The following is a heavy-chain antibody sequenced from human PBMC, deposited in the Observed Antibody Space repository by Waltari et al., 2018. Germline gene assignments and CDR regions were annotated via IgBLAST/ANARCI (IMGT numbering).Heavy chain of an antibody. D-gene: IGHD2-15*01. CDR2: IYYSGST. V-gene: IGHV4-59*01. J-gene: IGHJ6*02. Sequence: QVQLQESGPGLVKPSETLSLTCTVSGGSISSYYWSWIRQPPGKGLEWIGYIYYSGSTNYNPALKRRVTISVNTSKNQFSLKLSSVTAADTAVYYCARDRPGYCSGGSCAPHYYYGMDVWGQGTTVTVSS. CDR1: GGSISSYY. CDR3: ARDRPGYCSGGSCAPHYYYGMDV.